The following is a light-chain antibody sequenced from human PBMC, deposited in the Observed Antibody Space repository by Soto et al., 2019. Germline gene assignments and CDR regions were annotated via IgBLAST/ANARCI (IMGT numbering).Light chain of an antibody. J-gene: IGKJ5*01. CDR3: HQHYDLPT. CDR1: QTVLSSSNNRNY. CDR2: WSS. Sequence: DIVMTQSPDSLAVSLGERATIKCKSSQTVLSSSNNRNYLVWYQQKSGQSPKLLIYWSSTRASGVPDRFTGSGSGTDFALTISNIQAEDVAIYFCHQHYDLPTFGHGTRLEL. V-gene: IGKV4-1*01.